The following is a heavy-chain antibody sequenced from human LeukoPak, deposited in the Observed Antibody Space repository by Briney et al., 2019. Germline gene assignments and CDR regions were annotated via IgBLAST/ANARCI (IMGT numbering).Heavy chain of an antibody. V-gene: IGHV1-8*01. Sequence: ASVTVSCTASGYTFTSYDINWVRQATGQGLEWMGWMNPNSGNTGYAQKFQGRVTMTRNTSISTAYMELSSLRSEDTAVYYCARAKGYCSGGSCSSRPIRVFWYWGQGTLVTVSS. D-gene: IGHD2-15*01. CDR1: GYTFTSYD. CDR3: ARAKGYCSGGSCSSRPIRVFWY. J-gene: IGHJ4*02. CDR2: MNPNSGNT.